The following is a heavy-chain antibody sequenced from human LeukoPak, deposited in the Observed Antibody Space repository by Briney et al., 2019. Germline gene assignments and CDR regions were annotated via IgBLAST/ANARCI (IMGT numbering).Heavy chain of an antibody. V-gene: IGHV1-2*02. CDR1: GYTFTGYY. CDR3: AKAPSGGNSGSYYYYYYMDV. D-gene: IGHD4-23*01. Sequence: ASVKVSCKASGYTFTGYYMHWVRQAPGQGLEWMGWINPNSGGTNYAQKFQGRVTMTRDMSTSTVYMELSSLRSEDTAVYYCAKAPSGGNSGSYYYYYYMDVWGKGTTVTVSS. J-gene: IGHJ6*03. CDR2: INPNSGGT.